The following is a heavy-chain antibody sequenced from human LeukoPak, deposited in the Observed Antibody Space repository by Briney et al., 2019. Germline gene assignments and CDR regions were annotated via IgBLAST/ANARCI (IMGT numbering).Heavy chain of an antibody. CDR1: GYTFTSYG. J-gene: IGHJ4*02. Sequence: ASVKVSCKASGYTFTSYGISWVRQAPGQGLEWMGWISAYNGNTNYAQKLQGRVTMTTDTSTSTAYMELRSLRSDDTAVYYCARVGAQGIVVVYMSYFDYWGQGTLVAVSS. CDR3: ARVGAQGIVVVYMSYFDY. CDR2: ISAYNGNT. D-gene: IGHD3-22*01. V-gene: IGHV1-18*01.